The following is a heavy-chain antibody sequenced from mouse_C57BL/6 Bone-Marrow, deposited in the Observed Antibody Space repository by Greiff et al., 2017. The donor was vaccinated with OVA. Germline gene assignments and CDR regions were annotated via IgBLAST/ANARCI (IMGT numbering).Heavy chain of an antibody. CDR1: GFTFTDYY. CDR3: ARWGDY. J-gene: IGHJ4*01. CDR2: IRNKANGYTT. V-gene: IGHV7-3*01. Sequence: VQLQQSGGGLVQPGGSLSLSCAASGFTFTDYYMSWVRQPPGKALEWLGFIRNKANGYTTEYSASVKGRFTISRDNSQSILYLQMNALRAEDSATYYCARWGDYWGQGTSVTVSS.